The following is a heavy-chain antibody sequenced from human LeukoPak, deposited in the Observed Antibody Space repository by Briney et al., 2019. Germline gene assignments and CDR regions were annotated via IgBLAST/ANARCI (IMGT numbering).Heavy chain of an antibody. D-gene: IGHD4-17*01. CDR1: GFTFSSYS. J-gene: IGHJ6*04. Sequence: GGSLRFSCAASGFTFSSYSMNWVRQAPGKGLKWVSSINSSSSYIYYTDSVKGRFTISRDNAKNSLYLQMNSLSAEDTAVYYCARGLGFGDYVLDVWGKGTTVTVSS. CDR2: INSSSSYI. CDR3: ARGLGFGDYVLDV. V-gene: IGHV3-21*01.